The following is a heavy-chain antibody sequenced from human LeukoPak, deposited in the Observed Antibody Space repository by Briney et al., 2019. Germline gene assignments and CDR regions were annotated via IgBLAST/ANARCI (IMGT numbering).Heavy chain of an antibody. J-gene: IGHJ6*02. D-gene: IGHD6-19*01. CDR3: ARHAVGRLAYYYYGMDV. CDR1: GGSISSYY. V-gene: IGHV4-59*08. Sequence: SETLSLTCTVSGGSISSYYWSWIRQPLGKGLEWIGYIYYSGSTNYNPSLKSRVTISVDTSKNQLSLKLSSVTAADTAVYYCARHAVGRLAYYYYGMDVWGQGTTVTVSS. CDR2: IYYSGST.